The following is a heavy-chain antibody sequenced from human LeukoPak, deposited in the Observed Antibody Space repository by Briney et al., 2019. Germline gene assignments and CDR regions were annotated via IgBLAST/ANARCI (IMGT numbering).Heavy chain of an antibody. CDR2: IWYDGSNK. D-gene: IGHD3-9*01. J-gene: IGHJ5*02. Sequence: GGSLRLSCAASGFTFSSYGMHWVRQAPGKGLEWVAVIWYDGSNKYYAGSVKGRFTISRDNSKNTLYLQMNSLRAEDTAVYYCARKENILTGYYDHWGQGTLVTVSS. CDR3: ARKENILTGYYDH. V-gene: IGHV3-33*01. CDR1: GFTFSSYG.